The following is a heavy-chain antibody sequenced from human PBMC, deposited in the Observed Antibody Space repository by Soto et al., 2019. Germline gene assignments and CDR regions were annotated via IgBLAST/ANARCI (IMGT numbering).Heavy chain of an antibody. J-gene: IGHJ2*01. CDR1: GYTFTGYY. CDR3: ASVPRNYYDSSGYAPFDL. CDR2: INPNSGGT. V-gene: IGHV1-2*02. Sequence: AASVKVSCKASGYTFTGYYMHWVRQAPGQGLEWMGWINPNSGGTNYAQKFQGRVTMTRDTSISTAYMELSRLRSDDTAVYYCASVPRNYYDSSGYAPFDLWGRGTLVTSPQ. D-gene: IGHD3-22*01.